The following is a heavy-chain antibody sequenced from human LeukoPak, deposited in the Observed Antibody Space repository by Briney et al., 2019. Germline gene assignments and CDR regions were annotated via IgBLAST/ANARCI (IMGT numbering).Heavy chain of an antibody. J-gene: IGHJ4*02. CDR3: ARGNSDYILDY. D-gene: IGHD4-11*01. V-gene: IGHV4-59*01. CDR2: IYDRGST. Sequence: SETLSLTCTVSGGSIRNYYWSWIRQPPGKGLEWIGYIYDRGSTNYNPSLKSRVTISVDTSKNQYSLRLSSVTAADTAVYYCARGNSDYILDYWGQGTLVTVSS. CDR1: GGSIRNYY.